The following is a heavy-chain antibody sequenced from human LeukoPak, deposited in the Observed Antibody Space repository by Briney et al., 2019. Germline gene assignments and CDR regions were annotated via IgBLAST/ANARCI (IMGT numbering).Heavy chain of an antibody. V-gene: IGHV3-21*01. CDR3: ASVDYYGSGNYYNDVDY. Sequence: GGSLRLTCAASGFTFSSYNMNWVRQAPGKGLEWVSSISSSSSYIYYADSVKGRFTISRDNAKNSLYLQMNSLRAEDTALYYCASVDYYGSGNYYNDVDYWGQGTLVTVSS. J-gene: IGHJ4*02. CDR2: ISSSSSYI. D-gene: IGHD3-10*01. CDR1: GFTFSSYN.